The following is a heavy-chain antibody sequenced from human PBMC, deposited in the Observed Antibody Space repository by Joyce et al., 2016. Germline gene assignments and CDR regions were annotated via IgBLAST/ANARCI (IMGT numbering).Heavy chain of an antibody. D-gene: IGHD2/OR15-2a*01. CDR2: ISGCGGST. V-gene: IGHV3-23*01. Sequence: VSLRLSCVASELTFSSYAMTWVRQAPGKGLGWVSAISGCGGSTHYADSVKGRFTISRDNSKNTLYLQMNSLRAEDTAIYYCAKLLYAQYYYGMDVWGQGTTVTVSS. CDR1: ELTFSSYA. CDR3: AKLLYAQYYYGMDV. J-gene: IGHJ6*02.